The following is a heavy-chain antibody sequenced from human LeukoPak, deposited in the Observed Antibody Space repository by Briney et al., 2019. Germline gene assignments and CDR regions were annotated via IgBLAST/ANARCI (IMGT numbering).Heavy chain of an antibody. Sequence: GASVKVSCKASGYTITDYYIHWVRQVPGQGLEWMGWINPNSGGTNYAQEFQGRVTMTSDTSISTAYMELSRLRSDDTALYYCTRGSYYDSSGYSGVRLFDYWGQGTPVTVPS. V-gene: IGHV1-2*02. D-gene: IGHD3-22*01. J-gene: IGHJ4*02. CDR3: TRGSYYDSSGYSGVRLFDY. CDR2: INPNSGGT. CDR1: GYTITDYY.